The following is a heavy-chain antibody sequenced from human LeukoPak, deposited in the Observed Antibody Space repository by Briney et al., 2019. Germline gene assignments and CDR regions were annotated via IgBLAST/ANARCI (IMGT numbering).Heavy chain of an antibody. CDR3: ATYSGYDYFDH. CDR2: ISGSSGYI. J-gene: IGHJ4*02. CDR1: GFTFSSYS. V-gene: IGHV3-21*01. Sequence: GGSLRLSCAASGFTFSSYSMNWVRQAPGRGLEWVSSISGSSGYIYYADSVKGRFTISRDNAKNSLYLQMNSLRAEDTAVYYCATYSGYDYFDHWGQGTLVTVSS. D-gene: IGHD5-12*01.